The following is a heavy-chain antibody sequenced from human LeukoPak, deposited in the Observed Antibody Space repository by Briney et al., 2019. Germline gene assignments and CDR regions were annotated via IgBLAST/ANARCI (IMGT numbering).Heavy chain of an antibody. CDR3: ARGSDSSGWNYYYYMDV. CDR2: ISSSSSYI. V-gene: IGHV3-21*01. D-gene: IGHD3-22*01. J-gene: IGHJ6*03. Sequence: GGSLRLSCAASGYTFSSYSMNWVRQAPGKGLEWVSSISSSSSYIYYADSVKGRFTISRDNAKNSLYLQMNSLRAEDTAVYYCARGSDSSGWNYYYYMDVWGKGTTVTVSS. CDR1: GYTFSSYS.